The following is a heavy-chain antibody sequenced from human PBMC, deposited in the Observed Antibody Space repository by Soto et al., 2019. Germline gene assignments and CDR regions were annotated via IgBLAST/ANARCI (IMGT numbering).Heavy chain of an antibody. CDR2: ISGSGRNT. CDR3: AKDLNGSGSFTSYYHYGMEV. Sequence: EVQMLESGGGLVHPGGSLRLSCAAAGFTFSNYAMNWVRQAPGKGLEWVSSISGSGRNTYYADSVKGRLTISRDSSKNTLYLQMNRLRVEDTGVYYCAKDLNGSGSFTSYYHYGMEVWGQGTTVTVSS. D-gene: IGHD3-10*01. CDR1: GFTFSNYA. J-gene: IGHJ6*02. V-gene: IGHV3-23*01.